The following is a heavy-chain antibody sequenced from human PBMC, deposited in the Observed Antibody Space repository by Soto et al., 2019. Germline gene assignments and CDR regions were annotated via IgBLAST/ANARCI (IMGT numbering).Heavy chain of an antibody. V-gene: IGHV5-51*01. CDR3: ARLGAAASTGYGMDV. CDR1: GYSFTSYW. D-gene: IGHD6-13*01. Sequence: PGESLKISCKGSGYSFTSYWIGWVRQMPGKGLEWMGIIYPGDSDTRYSPSFQGQVTISADKSISTAYLQWSSLKASDTAMYYCARLGAAASTGYGMDVWGQGTTVTVSS. J-gene: IGHJ6*02. CDR2: IYPGDSDT.